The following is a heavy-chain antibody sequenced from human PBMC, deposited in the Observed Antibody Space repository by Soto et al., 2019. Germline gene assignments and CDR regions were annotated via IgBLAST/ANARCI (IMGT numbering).Heavy chain of an antibody. D-gene: IGHD6-19*01. CDR3: ARLSSSGWPYYFDY. CDR1: EFTFSTYW. V-gene: IGHV3-7*01. Sequence: VWSLRLSCEPSEFTFSTYWMGWVRQAPGKGLEWVANIKQDGSEKYYVDSVKGRFSISRDNAKNSLSLQMNSLRPEETAVYYCARLSSSGWPYYFDYWGQGTLVTVSS. CDR2: IKQDGSEK. J-gene: IGHJ4*02.